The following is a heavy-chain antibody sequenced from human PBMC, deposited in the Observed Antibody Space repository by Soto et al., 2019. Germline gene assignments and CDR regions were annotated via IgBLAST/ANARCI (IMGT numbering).Heavy chain of an antibody. J-gene: IGHJ4*02. CDR1: GFTFSNAW. V-gene: IGHV3-15*01. D-gene: IGHD3-9*01. CDR3: SLGVRYFDWLFH. CDR2: IKSKTDGGTT. Sequence: EVQLVESGGGLVKPGGSLRLSCAASGFTFSNAWMSWVRQAPGKGLEWVGRIKSKTDGGTTDYAAPVKGRFTISRDDSKNTLYLQMNSLKTEETAVYYCSLGVRYFDWLFHWGQGTLVTVSS.